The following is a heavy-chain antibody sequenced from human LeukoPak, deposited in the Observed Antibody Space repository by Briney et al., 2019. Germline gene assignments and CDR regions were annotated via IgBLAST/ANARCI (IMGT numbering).Heavy chain of an antibody. CDR2: INHSGST. D-gene: IGHD2-2*01. CDR1: GGSFSGYY. J-gene: IGHJ5*02. Sequence: SETLSLTCAVYGGSFSGYYWSWIRQPPGKGLEWIGEINHSGSTNYNPPLKSRVTISVDTSKNQFSLKLSSVTAADTAVYYCARDVFYCSSTSCYVRRLQPNWFDPWGQGTLVTVSS. V-gene: IGHV4-34*01. CDR3: ARDVFYCSSTSCYVRRLQPNWFDP.